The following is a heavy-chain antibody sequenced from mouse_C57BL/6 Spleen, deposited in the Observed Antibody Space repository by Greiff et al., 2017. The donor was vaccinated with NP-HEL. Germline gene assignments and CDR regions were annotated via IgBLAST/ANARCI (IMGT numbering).Heavy chain of an antibody. J-gene: IGHJ3*01. V-gene: IGHV1-7*01. CDR2: INPSSGYT. CDR3: ASGYYGSREWFAY. CDR1: GYTFTSYW. Sequence: QVQLQQSGAELAKPGASVKLSCKASGYTFTSYWMHWVKQRPGQGLEWIGYINPSSGYTKYNQKFKDKATLTADKSSSTAYMQLSSLTYEDSAVYYCASGYYGSREWFAYWGKGTLVTVSA. D-gene: IGHD1-1*01.